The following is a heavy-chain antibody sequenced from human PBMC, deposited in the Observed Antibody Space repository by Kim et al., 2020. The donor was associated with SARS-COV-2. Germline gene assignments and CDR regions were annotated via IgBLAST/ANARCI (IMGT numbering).Heavy chain of an antibody. V-gene: IGHV4-59*08. J-gene: IGHJ4*02. CDR2: T. D-gene: IGHD5-12*01. Sequence: TNYTPARKRRVTIPVDPAKNQFSLKRSSVTAADTAVYYCARLGYSGYIDYWGQGTLVTVSS. CDR3: ARLGYSGYIDY.